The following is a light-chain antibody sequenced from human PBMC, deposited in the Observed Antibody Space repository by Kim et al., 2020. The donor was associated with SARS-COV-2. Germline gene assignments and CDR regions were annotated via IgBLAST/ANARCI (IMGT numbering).Light chain of an antibody. J-gene: IGKJ1*01. V-gene: IGKV3-20*01. Sequence: LSPGEGATLSCRASQSVSSSHLAWYQQTPGQAPRLLIYGASTRATGIPDRFSGSGSGTDFTPTISRLEPEDFAVFYCQKYGSTWTFGQGTKVEIK. CDR2: GAS. CDR3: QKYGSTWT. CDR1: QSVSSSH.